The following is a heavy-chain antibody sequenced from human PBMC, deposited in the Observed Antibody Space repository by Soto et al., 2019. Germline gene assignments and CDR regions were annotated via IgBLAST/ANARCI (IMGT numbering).Heavy chain of an antibody. D-gene: IGHD2-15*01. V-gene: IGHV1-46*03. Sequence: GDSVKVSCKASGYTFTIYYMHWVLQAPGQGLEWMGIINPSGGSTSYAQKFQGRVTMTRDTSTSTVYMELSSLRSEDTAVYYCARAQASCRPGSSHGWALDYWG. CDR3: ARAQASCRPGSSHGWALDY. CDR2: INPSGGST. CDR1: GYTFTIYY. J-gene: IGHJ4*01.